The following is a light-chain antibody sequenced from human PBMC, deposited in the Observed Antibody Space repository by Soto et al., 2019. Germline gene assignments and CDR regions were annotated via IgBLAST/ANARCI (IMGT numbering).Light chain of an antibody. CDR3: CSHSSSITWM. CDR2: EVA. J-gene: IGLJ3*02. Sequence: QSALTQPPSASGSPGQSLTISCKGSNRDVGAYKYVSWYQQHPGKAPKLIVHEVANRLSGVSGRFSGSKSGNTAFLTISGLQAEDEAVYYCCSHSSSITWMFGGGTKVTVL. V-gene: IGLV2-14*03. CDR1: NRDVGAYKY.